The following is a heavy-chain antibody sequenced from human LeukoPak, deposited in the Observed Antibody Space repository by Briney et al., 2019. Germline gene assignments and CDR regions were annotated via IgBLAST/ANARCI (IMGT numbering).Heavy chain of an antibody. CDR3: ASSPSDYGMDV. J-gene: IGHJ6*02. CDR1: GGSISSYY. CDR2: IYYSGST. V-gene: IGHV4-59*08. Sequence: SETLSLTCTVSGGSISSYYWSWIRQPPGKGLEWIGYIYYSGSTNYNPSLKSRVTISVDTSKNQFSLKLSSVTAADTAVYYCASSPSDYGMDVWGQGTTVTVS.